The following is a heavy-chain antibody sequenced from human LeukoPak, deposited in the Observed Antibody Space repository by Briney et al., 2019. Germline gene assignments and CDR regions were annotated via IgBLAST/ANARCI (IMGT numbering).Heavy chain of an antibody. V-gene: IGHV1-18*01. J-gene: IGHJ4*02. CDR3: ARGGEIRFLEWLPTPAYYFDY. D-gene: IGHD3-3*01. CDR1: GYTFTSYG. Sequence: ASVKVSCKASGYTFTSYGISWVRQAPGQGLEWMGWISAYNGNTNYAQKLQGRVTMTTDTSTSTAYMELRSLRSDDTAVYYCARGGEIRFLEWLPTPAYYFDYWGQGTLVTVSS. CDR2: ISAYNGNT.